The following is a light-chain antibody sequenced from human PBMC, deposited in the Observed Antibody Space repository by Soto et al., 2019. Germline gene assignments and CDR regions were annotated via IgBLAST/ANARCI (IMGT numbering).Light chain of an antibody. CDR1: QSVRSN. CDR3: QQYSNWPPGT. CDR2: GAS. J-gene: IGKJ1*01. Sequence: EIVMTQSPATLSVSPGERATLSCRASQSVRSNLAWYQQKPGQAPRLLIYGASTRATGIPARFSGSGPGTEFTLTISSLQSEDFAVYYCQQYSNWPPGTFGQGTKVDIK. V-gene: IGKV3-15*01.